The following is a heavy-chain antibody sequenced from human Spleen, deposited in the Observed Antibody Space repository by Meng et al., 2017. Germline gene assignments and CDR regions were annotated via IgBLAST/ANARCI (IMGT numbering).Heavy chain of an antibody. J-gene: IGHJ4*02. CDR2: VSAYNGNT. CDR1: GYTFTSYG. V-gene: IGHV1-18*01. D-gene: IGHD3-22*01. Sequence: QVQLVQSGAEGKKPGAAVKVPCKASGYTFTSYGISWVRQAPGQGLEWMGWVSAYNGNTNYAQKLQGRVTMTTDTSTSTAYMELRSLRSDDTAVYYCARVDYYDSSGTRTRGNFDYWGQGALVTVSS. CDR3: ARVDYYDSSGTRTRGNFDY.